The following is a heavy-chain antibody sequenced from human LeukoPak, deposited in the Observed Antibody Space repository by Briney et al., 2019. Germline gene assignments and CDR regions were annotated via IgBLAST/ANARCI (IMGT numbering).Heavy chain of an antibody. CDR1: GFTFSNYG. CDR2: LYSGGST. V-gene: IGHV3-53*01. D-gene: IGHD1-26*01. Sequence: QSGGSLRLSCAASGFTFSNYGMSWVRQAPGKGLEWVSVLYSGGSTYFADSVKGRFTISRDNSKNTLYLQMNSLRAEDTAVYYCARGGNRYSGSYYYYWGQGTLVTVSS. J-gene: IGHJ4*02. CDR3: ARGGNRYSGSYYYY.